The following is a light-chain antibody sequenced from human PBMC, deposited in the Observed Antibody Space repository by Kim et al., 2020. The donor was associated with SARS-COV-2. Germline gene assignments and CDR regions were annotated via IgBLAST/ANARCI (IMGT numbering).Light chain of an antibody. V-gene: IGKV1-9*01. CDR2: AAS. CDR1: PDISIY. CDR3: QQVKTYPYI. J-gene: IGKJ2*01. Sequence: DIQLTQSPSFLSASVGDRVSITCRASPDISIYLGWYQQKPEKAPRLLIYAASTLQSGVSSRFSASASGTEFILTINNLQPEDSATYYCQQVKTYPYIFGQGTKLEIK.